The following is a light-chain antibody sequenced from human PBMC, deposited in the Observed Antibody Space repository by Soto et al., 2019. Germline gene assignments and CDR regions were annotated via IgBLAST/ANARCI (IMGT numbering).Light chain of an antibody. V-gene: IGLV2-14*01. J-gene: IGLJ1*01. Sequence: QSALTQPASVSGSPGQSITISFTGTSSDVGGYNYVSWSQQHPGKAPKLMIYDVSNRPSGVSNRFSGSKSGNTASLTISGLQAEDEADYYCSSYTSSSTYVFGTGTKVTVL. CDR1: SSDVGGYNY. CDR2: DVS. CDR3: SSYTSSSTYV.